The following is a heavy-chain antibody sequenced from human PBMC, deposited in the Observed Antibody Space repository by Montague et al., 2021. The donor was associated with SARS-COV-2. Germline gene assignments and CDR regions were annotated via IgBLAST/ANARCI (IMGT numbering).Heavy chain of an antibody. D-gene: IGHD6-13*01. Sequence: SLRLSCAASGFPVSSNYMSWVRQAPGKGLEWVSDIYSGGSTYYADSVKGRFTISRDNSKNTVYLQMNSLRAEDTAVYYCARDTPKQLNYYYGMDVWGQGTTVTVSS. V-gene: IGHV3-66*01. CDR2: IYSGGST. CDR1: GFPVSSNY. J-gene: IGHJ6*02. CDR3: ARDTPKQLNYYYGMDV.